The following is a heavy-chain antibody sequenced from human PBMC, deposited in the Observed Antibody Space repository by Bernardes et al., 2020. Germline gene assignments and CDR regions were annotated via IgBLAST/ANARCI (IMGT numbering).Heavy chain of an antibody. CDR1: GFTFSSYS. V-gene: IGHV3-21*01. CDR3: ASDRVYGSGSYIFDY. D-gene: IGHD3-10*01. J-gene: IGHJ4*02. CDR2: ISSSSSYI. Sequence: GGSLRLSCAASGFTFSSYSMNWVRQAPGKGLEGVSSISSSSSYIYYADSVKGRFTISRDNAKNSLYLQMNSLRAEDTAVYYCASDRVYGSGSYIFDYWGQGTLVTVSS.